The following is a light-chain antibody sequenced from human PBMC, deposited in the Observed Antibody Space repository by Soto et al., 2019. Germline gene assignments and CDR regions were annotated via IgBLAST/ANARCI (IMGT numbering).Light chain of an antibody. CDR3: QKYNSAPLT. CDR1: QSISGL. V-gene: IGKV1-5*01. Sequence: DIQMTQSPSTLSASVGDRVTMTCRASQSISGLLAWYQQKPGKAPKLLIYDVSSLESGVPSRFSGSGSGTDFTLTISSLQPEDVAAYYCQKYNSAPLTFGGGTKVDIK. J-gene: IGKJ4*01. CDR2: DVS.